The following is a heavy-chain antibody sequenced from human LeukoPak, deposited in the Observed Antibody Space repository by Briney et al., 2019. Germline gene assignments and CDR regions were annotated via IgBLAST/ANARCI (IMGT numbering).Heavy chain of an antibody. CDR2: IYYSGST. D-gene: IGHD3-22*01. CDR1: GGSISSSSYY. Sequence: SETLSLTCTVSGGSISSSSYYWGWIRQPPGKGLEWIGSIYYSGSTYYNPSLKSRVTISVDTSKNQFSLKLSSVTAADTAVYYCARHVSSSGPGYYYYYMDVWGKGTTVTVSS. V-gene: IGHV4-39*01. J-gene: IGHJ6*03. CDR3: ARHVSSSGPGYYYYYMDV.